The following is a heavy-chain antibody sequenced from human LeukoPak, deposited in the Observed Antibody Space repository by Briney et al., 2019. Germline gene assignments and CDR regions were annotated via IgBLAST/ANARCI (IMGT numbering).Heavy chain of an antibody. CDR1: GYTFTGYY. J-gene: IGHJ4*02. V-gene: IGHV7-4-1*02. CDR2: INTNTGNP. CDR3: ARVDIVVVPAAIASITGTTALDY. D-gene: IGHD2-2*03. Sequence: ASVKVSCKASGYTFTGYYMHWVRQAPGQGLEWMGWINTNTGNPTYAQGFTGRFVFSLDTSVSTAYLQISSLKAEDTAVYYCARVDIVVVPAAIASITGTTALDYWGQGTLVTVSS.